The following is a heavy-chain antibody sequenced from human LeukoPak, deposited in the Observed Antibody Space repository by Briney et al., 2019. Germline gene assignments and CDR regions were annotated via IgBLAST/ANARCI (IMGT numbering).Heavy chain of an antibody. Sequence: ASVKVSCKASGYTFTNFYMHWVRQAPGQGLEWMGRINPNSGGTNYAQKFQGRVTMTRDTSISTAYMELSRLRSDDTAVYYCARLLTTVTTRVDYWGQGTLVTVSS. J-gene: IGHJ4*02. CDR1: GYTFTNFY. V-gene: IGHV1-2*06. CDR2: INPNSGGT. D-gene: IGHD4-17*01. CDR3: ARLLTTVTTRVDY.